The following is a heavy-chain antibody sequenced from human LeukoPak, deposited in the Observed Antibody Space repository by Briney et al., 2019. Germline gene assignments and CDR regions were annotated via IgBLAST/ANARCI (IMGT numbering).Heavy chain of an antibody. J-gene: IGHJ3*02. CDR2: ISSSSTYT. D-gene: IGHD3-10*01. V-gene: IGHV3-11*06. Sequence: GGSLRLSCAASGFTFSDYYMSWIRQAPGKGLEWVSYISSSSTYTNYADSVKGRFTISRENAKNSLYLQMNSLRVGDTAVYYCARGRGWGTFDIWGQGTMVTVSS. CDR3: ARGRGWGTFDI. CDR1: GFTFSDYY.